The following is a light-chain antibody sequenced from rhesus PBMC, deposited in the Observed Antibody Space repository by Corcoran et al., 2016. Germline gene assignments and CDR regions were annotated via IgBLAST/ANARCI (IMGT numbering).Light chain of an antibody. J-gene: IGKJ1*01. CDR2: AAS. V-gene: IGKV1-18*01. CDR1: QDISSW. CDR3: QQCYDTPCT. Sequence: DIQMTQSPSSLSASVGDKVTITCRASQDISSWLSWYQQKPGKAPKRLIYAASSLQSGVPLRFSGSGCGTDYTLTLSSRQPEDFATYYCQQCYDTPCTFGQGTKVEIK.